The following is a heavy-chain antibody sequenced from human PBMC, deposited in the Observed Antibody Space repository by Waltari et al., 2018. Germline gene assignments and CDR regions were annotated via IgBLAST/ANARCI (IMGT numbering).Heavy chain of an antibody. D-gene: IGHD3-10*01. V-gene: IGHV4-59*01. CDR2: IYYSGST. CDR1: GGSISSYY. CDR3: AIDRYGSGSYYNAKEWAACYYGMYV. J-gene: IGHJ6*02. Sequence: QVQLQESGPGLVKPSETLSLTCTVSGGSISSYYWSWIRQPPGKGLEWIGDIYYSGSTNYNPALKGVLTNSVTTSKNHFTLKLSSVTAADTAVFYCAIDRYGSGSYYNAKEWAACYYGMYVWGQGTTVTVSS.